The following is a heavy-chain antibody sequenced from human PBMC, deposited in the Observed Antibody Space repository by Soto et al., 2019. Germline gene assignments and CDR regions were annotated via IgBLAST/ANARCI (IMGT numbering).Heavy chain of an antibody. V-gene: IGHV4-4*02. Sequence: PSETLSLTCAVSGGSISRSNWWSWVRQPPWKGLEWIGEIYHRGSTNYNPSLKSRVTISVDKSKNQFSLKLSSVTAADTAVYYCARFRFLEWLSDRYYYYGMDVWGQGTTVTVSS. CDR1: GGSISRSNW. CDR3: ARFRFLEWLSDRYYYYGMDV. CDR2: IYHRGST. D-gene: IGHD3-3*01. J-gene: IGHJ6*02.